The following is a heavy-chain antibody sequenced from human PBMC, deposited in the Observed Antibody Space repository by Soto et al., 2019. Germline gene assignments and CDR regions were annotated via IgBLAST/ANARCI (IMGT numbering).Heavy chain of an antibody. J-gene: IGHJ3*01. Sequence: QVQLVESGGGVFHPGDSLKLACAASRFSFSNYFIHWVRQAPGKGLEWLACIWFDGGSEFHADSLKGRLTLSRDTSSNKLYMEMSSLRAEDTDVYYCEKESDTFDVWCHGTLVTISS. CDR3: EKESDTFDV. CDR1: RFSFSNYF. CDR2: IWFDGGSE. V-gene: IGHV3-30*02.